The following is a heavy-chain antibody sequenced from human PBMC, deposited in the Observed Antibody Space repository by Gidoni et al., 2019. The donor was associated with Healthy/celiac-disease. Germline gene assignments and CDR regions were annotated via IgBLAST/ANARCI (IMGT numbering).Heavy chain of an antibody. V-gene: IGHV3-13*01. CDR1: GYTFSRYE. Sequence: EVQLVASGGGLVLPGGSLRLSCAAAGYTFSRYEMHWVRQATGKGLEWVSAIGTAGDTYYPGSVKGRFTISRENAKNSLYLQMNSLRAGDTAVYYCARGALSMDVWGQGTTVTVSS. CDR3: ARGALSMDV. J-gene: IGHJ6*02. CDR2: IGTAGDT.